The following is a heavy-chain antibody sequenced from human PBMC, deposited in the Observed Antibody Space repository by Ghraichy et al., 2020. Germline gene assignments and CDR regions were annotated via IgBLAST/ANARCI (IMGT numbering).Heavy chain of an antibody. J-gene: IGHJ4*02. CDR2: ISGSGSTI. Sequence: GESLNISCAASGFTFTDYYMTWIRQAPGKGLEWLSYISGSGSTIYYADSVKGRFTISRDNAKNSLSLQMNSLRAEDTAVYYCARAYCAGDCYVRWGPDYWGQGTLVTVSS. CDR3: ARAYCAGDCYVRWGPDY. V-gene: IGHV3-11*01. CDR1: GFTFTDYY. D-gene: IGHD2-21*02.